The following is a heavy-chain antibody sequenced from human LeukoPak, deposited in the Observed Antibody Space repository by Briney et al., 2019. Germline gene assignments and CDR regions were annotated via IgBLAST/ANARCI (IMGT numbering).Heavy chain of an antibody. Sequence: PSETLSLTCTVSGGSISSSSYYWGWIRQPPGKGLEWIGSIYYGGSTYHNPSLKSGVTISVDTSKNQFSLRLNSVTAADTAVYYCARLFGRSSAFDIWGQGTMVTVSS. V-gene: IGHV4-39*07. CDR1: GGSISSSSYY. J-gene: IGHJ3*02. CDR3: ARLFGRSSAFDI. CDR2: IYYGGST. D-gene: IGHD3-16*01.